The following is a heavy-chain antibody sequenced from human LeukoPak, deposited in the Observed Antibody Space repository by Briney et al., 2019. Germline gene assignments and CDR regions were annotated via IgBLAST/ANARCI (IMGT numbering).Heavy chain of an antibody. CDR1: GGSISSSSYY. D-gene: IGHD6-13*01. CDR3: ARSIAAALINNKGPFDY. J-gene: IGHJ4*02. Sequence: PSETLSLTCTVSGGSISSSSYYWGWIRQPPGKGLEWIGSIYYSGSTYYNPSLESRVTISVDTSKNQFSLKLSSVTAADTAVYYCARSIAAALINNKGPFDYWGQGTLVTVSS. V-gene: IGHV4-39*07. CDR2: IYYSGST.